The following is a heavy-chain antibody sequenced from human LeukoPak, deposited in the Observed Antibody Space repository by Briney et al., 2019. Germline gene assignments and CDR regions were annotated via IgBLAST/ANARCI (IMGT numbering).Heavy chain of an antibody. V-gene: IGHV3-74*01. J-gene: IGHJ1*01. Sequence: GGSLRLSCAASGFTFSSYWMHWVPQAPGKGLVWFSRIKSDGSTNYADSVKGRFAISRDNAKNTVSLQMNSLRAEDTGVYYCARAPSEIGGYYPEYFRHWGQGTLVTVSS. CDR2: IKSDGST. CDR3: ARAPSEIGGYYPEYFRH. D-gene: IGHD3-22*01. CDR1: GFTFSSYW.